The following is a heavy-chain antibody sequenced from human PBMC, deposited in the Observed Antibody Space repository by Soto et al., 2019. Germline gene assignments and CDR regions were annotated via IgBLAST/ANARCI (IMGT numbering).Heavy chain of an antibody. J-gene: IGHJ4*01. Sequence: QVQLVQSGAEVKKPGASVKVSCKASGYTFTNYGINWVRQAPGQGLEWLGWVSAYNGERRYAQRVQARVIMTTDTSTTTAYMELGSLRSDDTAVYYCSRGTSIPASGDYWGQGTLFTVSS. CDR3: SRGTSIPASGDY. V-gene: IGHV1-18*01. CDR2: VSAYNGER. D-gene: IGHD6-6*01. CDR1: GYTFTNYG.